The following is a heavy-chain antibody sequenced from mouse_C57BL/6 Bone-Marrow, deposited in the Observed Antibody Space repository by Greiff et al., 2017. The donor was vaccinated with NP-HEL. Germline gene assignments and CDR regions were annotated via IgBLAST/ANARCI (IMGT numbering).Heavy chain of an antibody. CDR2: IWSGGST. J-gene: IGHJ4*01. CDR3: ARRYSFYAMDY. CDR1: GFSLTSYG. Sequence: QVQLQQSGPGLVQPSQSLSITCTVSGFSLTSYGVHWVRQSPGKGLEWLGVIWSGGSTDYNAAFISSLSISKDNSKSQVFLKMNSLQADDIAIDDSARRYSFYAMDYWGQGNAATVTA. V-gene: IGHV2-2*01. D-gene: IGHD2-12*01.